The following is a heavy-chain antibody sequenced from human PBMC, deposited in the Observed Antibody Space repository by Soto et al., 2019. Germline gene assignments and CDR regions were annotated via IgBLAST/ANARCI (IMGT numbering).Heavy chain of an antibody. V-gene: IGHV4-39*01. J-gene: IGHJ4*02. CDR1: GDSISRSSYY. Sequence: PSETLSLTCTASGDSISRSSYYWGWIRQSPGKGPEWIGSIYYTGRSHYNPSLKSRVTISVDASTNQFSLKVSGVSAADTAVYYCATSQKGYNWNYFDHWGQGALVTVSS. D-gene: IGHD1-20*01. CDR3: ATSQKGYNWNYFDH. CDR2: IYYTGRS.